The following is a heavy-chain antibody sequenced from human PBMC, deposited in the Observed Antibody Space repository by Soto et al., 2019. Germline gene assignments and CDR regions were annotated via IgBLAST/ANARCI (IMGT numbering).Heavy chain of an antibody. CDR2: IKQDGSEK. J-gene: IGHJ4*02. D-gene: IGHD2-15*01. CDR3: AREKQVVAATPAFDY. V-gene: IGHV3-7*03. CDR1: GFTFSSYW. Sequence: PGGSLRLSCAASGFTFSSYWMSWVRQAPGKGLEWVANIKQDGSEKYYVDSVKGRFTISRDNAKNSLYLQMNSLRAEDTAVYYCAREKQVVAATPAFDYWGQGTLVTVSS.